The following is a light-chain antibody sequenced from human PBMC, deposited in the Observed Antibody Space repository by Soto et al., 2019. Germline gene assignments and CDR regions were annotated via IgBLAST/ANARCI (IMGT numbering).Light chain of an antibody. CDR3: QEANSFT. Sequence: DIQMTQSPASVSASVGDRDTITCRASQPVSSWLAWYQQKPGEAPKLLIYAISSLQTGVPSRFSGSGSGTDFTLTISSLQPEDFASYYCQEANSFTFGGGTKVEIK. CDR1: QPVSSW. CDR2: AIS. J-gene: IGKJ4*01. V-gene: IGKV1-12*02.